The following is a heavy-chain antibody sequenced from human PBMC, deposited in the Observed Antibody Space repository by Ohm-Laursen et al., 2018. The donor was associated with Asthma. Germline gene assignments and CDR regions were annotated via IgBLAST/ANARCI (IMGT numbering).Heavy chain of an antibody. D-gene: IGHD2-15*01. V-gene: IGHV4-30-4*02. CDR1: GGSISSGHYY. CDR2: LFYSGNT. Sequence: SDTLSLTCTVSGGSISSGHYYWTWIRQHPGKGLEWIGCLFYSGNTHYNPSLQSRITISEDTPKNQVSLEVNSVTAADTAVYFCAFCTGGTCYSGVFDVWGQGVRVTVSS. J-gene: IGHJ3*01. CDR3: AFCTGGTCYSGVFDV.